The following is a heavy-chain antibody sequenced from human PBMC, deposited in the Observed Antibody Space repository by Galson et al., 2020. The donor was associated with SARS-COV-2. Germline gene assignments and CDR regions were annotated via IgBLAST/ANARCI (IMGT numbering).Heavy chain of an antibody. J-gene: IGHJ4*02. D-gene: IGHD6-13*01. CDR2: IWYDGSKE. V-gene: IGHV3-33*06. Sequence: GGSLRLSCAASRFTFSSSGMHWIRQAPGKGLEWVAVIWYDGSKEYYVDSVRGRFTISRDNSKDMLFLQMNSLRVEDTAVYYCAKSRLAFAVAAAGSDYWGQVTLVTVS. CDR3: AKSRLAFAVAAAGSDY. CDR1: RFTFSSSG.